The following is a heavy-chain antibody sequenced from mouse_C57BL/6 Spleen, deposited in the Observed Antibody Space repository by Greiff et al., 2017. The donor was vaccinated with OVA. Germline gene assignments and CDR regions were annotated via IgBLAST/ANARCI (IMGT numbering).Heavy chain of an antibody. CDR3: ARYYYGSSRLFAY. CDR2: INPNNGGT. D-gene: IGHD1-1*01. V-gene: IGHV1-26*01. CDR1: GYTFTDYY. J-gene: IGHJ3*01. Sequence: EVQLQQSGPELVKPGASVKISCKASGYTFTDYYMNWVKQSHGKSLEWIGDINPNNGGTSYNQKFKGKATLTVDKSSSTAYMELRSLTSEDSAVYYCARYYYGSSRLFAYWGQGTLVTVSA.